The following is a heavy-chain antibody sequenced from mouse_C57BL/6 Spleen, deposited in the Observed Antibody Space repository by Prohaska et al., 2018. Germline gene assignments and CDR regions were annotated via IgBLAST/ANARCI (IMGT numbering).Heavy chain of an antibody. D-gene: IGHD4-1*01. V-gene: IGHV4-1*01. CDR3: ASPNWDWYFDV. J-gene: IGHJ1*03. CDR2: INPGSSTI. Sequence: EVKLLQSGGGLVQPGGSLKLSCAASGIDFSRYWMSWVRRAPGKGLEWIGEINPGSSTINYARSLKDKFIISRDNAKNTLYLQMSKVRSEDTALYYCASPNWDWYFDVWGTGTTVTVSS. CDR1: GIDFSRYW.